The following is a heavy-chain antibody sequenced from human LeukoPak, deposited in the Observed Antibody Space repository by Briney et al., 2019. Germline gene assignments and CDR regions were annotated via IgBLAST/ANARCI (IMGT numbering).Heavy chain of an antibody. CDR1: GFTFSSYG. CDR2: IWYDGSKK. Sequence: RGESLKISCVASGFTFSSYGMHWFRQAPGKGLEWVAVIWYDGSKKYYADSVKGRFTISRDNSKNTLYLQMDSLRAEDTAVYYCATYNTGSVDYWGQGTLVTVSS. J-gene: IGHJ4*02. D-gene: IGHD2-8*02. CDR3: ATYNTGSVDY. V-gene: IGHV3-33*01.